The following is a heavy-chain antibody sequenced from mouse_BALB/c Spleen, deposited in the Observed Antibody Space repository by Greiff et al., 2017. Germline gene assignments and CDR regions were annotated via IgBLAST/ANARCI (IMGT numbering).Heavy chain of an antibody. CDR2: ISSGGGST. J-gene: IGHJ4*01. V-gene: IGHV5-12-1*01. Sequence: EVLLVESGGGLVKPGGSLKLSCAASGFAFSSYDMSWVRQTPEKRLEWVAYISSGGGSTYYPDTVTGRFTISRDNAKNTLYLQMSSLKSEDTAMYYCARHYYGSSYYAMDYWGQGTSVTVSS. CDR3: ARHYYGSSYYAMDY. D-gene: IGHD1-1*01. CDR1: GFAFSSYD.